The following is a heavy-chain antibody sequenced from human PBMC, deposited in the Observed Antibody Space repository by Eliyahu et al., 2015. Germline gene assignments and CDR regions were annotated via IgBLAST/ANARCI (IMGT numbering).Heavy chain of an antibody. J-gene: IGHJ3*02. V-gene: IGHV4-4*07. Sequence: QVQLQESGPGLVKPSETLSLTCTVSGGSISSYYWSWIRQPAGKGLEWIGRIYTRGSTNYNPSLKSRVTMSVDTSKNQFSLKLSSVTAADTAVYYCARLSDYVRDYVLYPAFDIWGQGTMVTVSS. CDR2: IYTRGST. CDR3: ARLSDYVRDYVLYPAFDI. D-gene: IGHD4-17*01. CDR1: GGSISSYY.